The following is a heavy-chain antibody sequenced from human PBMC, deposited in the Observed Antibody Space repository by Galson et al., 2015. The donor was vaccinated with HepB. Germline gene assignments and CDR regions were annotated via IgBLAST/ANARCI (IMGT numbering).Heavy chain of an antibody. CDR3: ASGSLGFYCSGGSCPRGRYYYGMDV. Sequence: SLRLSCAGSGFTFSNYWMAWVRQAPGKGLEWVANIKEDGSERYYVDSVKGRFTISRDNAKNSLYLQMNSLRVEDTAVYYCASGSLGFYCSGGSCPRGRYYYGMDVWGQGTTVTVSS. D-gene: IGHD2-15*01. V-gene: IGHV3-7*01. J-gene: IGHJ6*02. CDR1: GFTFSNYW. CDR2: IKEDGSER.